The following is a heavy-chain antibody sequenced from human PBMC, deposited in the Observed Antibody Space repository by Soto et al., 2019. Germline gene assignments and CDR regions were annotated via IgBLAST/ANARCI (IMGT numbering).Heavy chain of an antibody. CDR1: GGSISSGDYY. CDR2: IYYSGST. V-gene: IGHV4-30-4*01. D-gene: IGHD3-22*01. J-gene: IGHJ4*02. CDR3: ARVSVVIYYFDY. Sequence: SETLSLTCTVSGGSISSGDYYWSWIRQPPGKGLEWIGYIYYSGSTYYNPSLKSRVTISVDTSKNQFSLKLSSATAADTAVYYCARVSVVIYYFDYWGQGTLVTVSS.